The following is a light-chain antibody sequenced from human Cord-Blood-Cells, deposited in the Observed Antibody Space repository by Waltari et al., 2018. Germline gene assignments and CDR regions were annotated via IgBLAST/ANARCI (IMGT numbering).Light chain of an antibody. Sequence: QSALTQPASVSGSPGQSITISCTGTSSDVGGYNCVPWYPQHPGQPPKLMIYEVSNRPSGVSNRFSGSKSGNTASLTISGLQAEDEADYYCSSYTSSSTWVFGGGTKLTVL. V-gene: IGLV2-14*01. J-gene: IGLJ3*02. CDR3: SSYTSSSTWV. CDR1: SSDVGGYNC. CDR2: EVS.